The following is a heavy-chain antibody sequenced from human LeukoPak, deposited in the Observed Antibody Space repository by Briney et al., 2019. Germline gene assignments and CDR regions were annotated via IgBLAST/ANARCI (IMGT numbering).Heavy chain of an antibody. CDR3: ARTVSSSWHYFDY. D-gene: IGHD6-13*01. J-gene: IGHJ4*02. CDR2: ISYDGSNE. Sequence: GRSLRLSCAASGFTFSSYGMHWVRQAPGKGLEWVAVISYDGSNEFYSDSVKGRFTISRDNSKNTLYLQMNSLRAEDTAVYYCARTVSSSWHYFDYWGQGTLVTVSS. CDR1: GFTFSSYG. V-gene: IGHV3-30*03.